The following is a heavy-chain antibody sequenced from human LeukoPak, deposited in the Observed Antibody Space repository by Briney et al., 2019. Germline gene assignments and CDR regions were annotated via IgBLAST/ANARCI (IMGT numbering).Heavy chain of an antibody. CDR1: GGSISSGGYY. V-gene: IGHV4-31*03. D-gene: IGHD2-2*01. CDR3: AYQLPRMHFDY. J-gene: IGHJ4*02. Sequence: SETLSLTCTVSGGSISSGGYYWSWIRQHPGKGLEWVGYIYYSGSTYYNPSLKSRVTISVDTSKNQFSLKLSSVTAADTAVYYCAYQLPRMHFDYWGQGTLVTVSS. CDR2: IYYSGST.